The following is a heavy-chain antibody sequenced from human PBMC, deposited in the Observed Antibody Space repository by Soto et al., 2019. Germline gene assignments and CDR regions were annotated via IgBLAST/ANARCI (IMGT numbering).Heavy chain of an antibody. CDR3: AKHLSAWLRMEAFDV. D-gene: IGHD5-12*01. Sequence: ASVKVCCKASGGTFSSYAMRWVRQAPGQGLEWMGGIIPIFGTANYAQKFQGRVTITADESTSTAYMELSSLRSEDTAVYYCAKHLSAWLRMEAFDVWGPGTMVTVSS. CDR2: IIPIFGTA. V-gene: IGHV1-69*13. CDR1: GGTFSSYA. J-gene: IGHJ3*01.